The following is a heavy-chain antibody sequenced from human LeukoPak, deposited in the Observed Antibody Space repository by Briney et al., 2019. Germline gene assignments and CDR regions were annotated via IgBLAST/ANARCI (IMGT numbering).Heavy chain of an antibody. D-gene: IGHD3-10*01. CDR3: ARDPYGLGSPFDY. Sequence: SETLSLTCAVYGGSFSGYYWSWIRQPPGKGLEWIGEINHSGSTNYNPSLKSRVTISVDTSKNQFSLKLSSVTAADTAVYYCARDPYGLGSPFDYWGQGTLVTVSS. CDR1: GGSFSGYY. J-gene: IGHJ4*02. V-gene: IGHV4-34*01. CDR2: INHSGST.